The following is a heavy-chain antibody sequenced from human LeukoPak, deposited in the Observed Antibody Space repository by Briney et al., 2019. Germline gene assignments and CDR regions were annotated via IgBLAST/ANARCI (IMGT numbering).Heavy chain of an antibody. CDR3: ACSLFGELPSLGY. Sequence: GGSLRLSCAASGCTFSSYSMNWVRQAPGKGLEWVSSISSSSSYIYYADSVKGRFTISRDNAKNSLYLQMNSLRAEDTAVYYCACSLFGELPSLGYWGQGTLVTVSS. CDR1: GCTFSSYS. CDR2: ISSSSSYI. V-gene: IGHV3-21*01. D-gene: IGHD3-10*02. J-gene: IGHJ4*02.